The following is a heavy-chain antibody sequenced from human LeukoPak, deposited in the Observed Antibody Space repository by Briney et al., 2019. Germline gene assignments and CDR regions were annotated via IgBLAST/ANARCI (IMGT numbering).Heavy chain of an antibody. V-gene: IGHV3-33*01. CDR1: GFTFSSYG. D-gene: IGHD5-12*01. J-gene: IGHJ4*02. Sequence: GGSLRLSCAASGFTFSSYGMHWVRQAPGKGLEWVAVIWYDGSNKYYADSVKGRFTISRDNSKNTLYLQMNSLRAEDTAVYYCARAGGYVGFDYWGQRTLVTVSS. CDR2: IWYDGSNK. CDR3: ARAGGYVGFDY.